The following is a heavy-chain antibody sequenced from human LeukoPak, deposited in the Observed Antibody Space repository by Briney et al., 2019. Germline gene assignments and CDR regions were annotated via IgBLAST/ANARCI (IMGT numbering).Heavy chain of an antibody. CDR1: GFTFSSYA. Sequence: PGGSLRLSCAASGFTFSSYAMHWVRQAPGKGLEWVSGISWNSGSIGYADSVKGRFTISRDNAKNSLYLQMNSLRAEDTALYYCAKALWFGESYYFDYWGQGTLVTVSS. D-gene: IGHD3-10*01. CDR3: AKALWFGESYYFDY. CDR2: ISWNSGSI. J-gene: IGHJ4*02. V-gene: IGHV3-9*01.